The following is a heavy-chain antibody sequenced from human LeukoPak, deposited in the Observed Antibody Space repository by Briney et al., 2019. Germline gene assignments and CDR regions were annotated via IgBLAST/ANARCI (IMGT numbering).Heavy chain of an antibody. J-gene: IGHJ4*02. D-gene: IGHD2-2*02. CDR1: GGFISNYY. CDR3: ARGQVDTHFDY. Sequence: PSETLSLTCTVSGGFISNYYWSWIRQPPGKGLEWIGYIYYSGSTDYNPSLKSRVTISVDTSKTQFSLKLNSVTDADTAVYYCARGQVDTHFDYWGPGTLVTVSS. CDR2: IYYSGST. V-gene: IGHV4-59*01.